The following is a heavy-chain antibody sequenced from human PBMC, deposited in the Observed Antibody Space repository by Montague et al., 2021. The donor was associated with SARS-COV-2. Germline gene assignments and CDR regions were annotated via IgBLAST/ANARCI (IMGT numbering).Heavy chain of an antibody. V-gene: IGHV4-30-2*04. Sequence: SGSTYYNPSLKTRVTMSLDTSKNQFFLKLTSVTAADTALYYCARDITLGMDVWGRGTTVTV. CDR3: ARDITLGMDV. J-gene: IGHJ6*02. CDR2: SGST.